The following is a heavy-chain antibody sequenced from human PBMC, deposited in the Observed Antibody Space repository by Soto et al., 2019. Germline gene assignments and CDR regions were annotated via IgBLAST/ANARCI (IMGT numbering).Heavy chain of an antibody. D-gene: IGHD5-18*01. V-gene: IGHV1-46*01. J-gene: IGHJ6*02. Sequence: QVQLVQSGAEVKKPGASVKISCKASGYTFSSSYIHWVRQAPGQGLEWMGLINPSGFSTDYVQTFQGRVTVTRDTSTSTVYMELSSLRSEDTAVYYCASGGYTYGFSAMDVWGPGTTVAVSS. CDR1: GYTFSSSY. CDR2: INPSGFST. CDR3: ASGGYTYGFSAMDV.